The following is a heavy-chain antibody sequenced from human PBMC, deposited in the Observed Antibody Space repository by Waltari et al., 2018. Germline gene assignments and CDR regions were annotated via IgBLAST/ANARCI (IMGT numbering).Heavy chain of an antibody. V-gene: IGHV1-69*10. CDR2: IIPILGIA. D-gene: IGHD3-10*01. CDR1: GGTVSSYA. CDR3: ARDHHRRELPPGAFDI. J-gene: IGHJ3*02. Sequence: QVQLVQSGAEVKKPGSSVKVSCKASGGTVSSYAISWVRQAPGQGLEWMGGIIPILGIANYAQKFQGRVTITADKSTSTAYMELGSLRSEDTAVYYCARDHHRRELPPGAFDIWGQGTMVTVSS.